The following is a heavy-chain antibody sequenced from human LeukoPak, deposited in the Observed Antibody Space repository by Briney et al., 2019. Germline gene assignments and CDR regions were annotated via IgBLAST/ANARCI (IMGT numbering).Heavy chain of an antibody. CDR3: ARGRDGYNMYHFDY. J-gene: IGHJ4*02. Sequence: GGSLRRSCAGYTFTFNSYEMNWVRQAPGKGLEWVLYISSSGYTIHYADSVKGRFTISRDNAKNSLYLQMNSLRAEDTAVYYCARGRDGYNMYHFDYWGQGTLVTVSS. V-gene: IGHV3-48*03. CDR2: ISSSGYTI. CDR1: TFTFNSYE. D-gene: IGHD5-24*01.